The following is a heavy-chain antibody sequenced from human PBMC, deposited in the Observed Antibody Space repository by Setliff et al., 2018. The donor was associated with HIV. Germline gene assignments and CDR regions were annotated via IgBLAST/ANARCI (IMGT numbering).Heavy chain of an antibody. J-gene: IGHJ4*02. D-gene: IGHD6-19*01. CDR1: GYTFIGHY. CDR3: ARGIQWSSAWYGY. CDR2: INPNSGGT. Sequence: ASVKVSCKASGYTFIGHYMHWVRQAPGHGLERMGWINPNSGGTNYVQRFQGRVTMTRDTSISTAYMELSRLRSDDTAVYFCARGIQWSSAWYGYWGQGTLVTVSS. V-gene: IGHV1-2*02.